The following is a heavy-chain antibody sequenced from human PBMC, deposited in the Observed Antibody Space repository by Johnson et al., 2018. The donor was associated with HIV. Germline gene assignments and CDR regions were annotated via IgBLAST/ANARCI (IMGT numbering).Heavy chain of an antibody. V-gene: IGHV3-30*18. Sequence: QMMLVESGGGVVQPGRSLRLSCTGSGFTFNNYDMDWVRQAPGRGLEWVVSISYDGSKQYYGDSVKGRFTISRDNSKNTLYLQMDSLRIEDTSFYYCAKAYCPGCDGFEIWCQGTMVTVSS. CDR1: GFTFNNYD. CDR2: ISYDGSKQ. CDR3: AKAYCPGCDGFEI. D-gene: IGHD2-21*01. J-gene: IGHJ3*02.